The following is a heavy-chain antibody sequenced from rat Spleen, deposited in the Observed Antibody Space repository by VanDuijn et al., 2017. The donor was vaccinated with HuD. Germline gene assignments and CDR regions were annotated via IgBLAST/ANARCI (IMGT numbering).Heavy chain of an antibody. CDR2: ISHTGEIK. D-gene: IGHD1-9*01. CDR3: TRGTYYRH. J-gene: IGHJ2*01. Sequence: EVQLVGSGGGIVQPGRSLKLSCAASGFPFSDYYMAWIRQAPGTGLEWVASISHTGEIKHYPESLKGRFTISRNIANNTLYLRMNSLRFEDTATYYCTRGTYYRHWGQGVMVTVSS. CDR1: GFPFSDYY. V-gene: IGHV5-20*01.